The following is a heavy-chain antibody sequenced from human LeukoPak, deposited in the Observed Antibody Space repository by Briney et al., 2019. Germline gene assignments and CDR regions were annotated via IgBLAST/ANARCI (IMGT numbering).Heavy chain of an antibody. CDR2: IYPADSDI. CDR3: ARQEYCSGGSCYTWSDP. J-gene: IGHJ5*02. D-gene: IGHD2-15*01. V-gene: IGHV5-51*01. CDR1: GYIINNYW. Sequence: GESLKISCKGSGYIINNYWIGWVRQMPGKGLEWMGIIYPADSDIRYSPSFQGQVTISADKSISTAYLQWSSLKASDTAMYYCARQEYCSGGSCYTWSDPWGQGTLVTVSS.